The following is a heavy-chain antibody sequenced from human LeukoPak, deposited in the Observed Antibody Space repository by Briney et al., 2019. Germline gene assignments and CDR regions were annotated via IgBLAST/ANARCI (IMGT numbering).Heavy chain of an antibody. D-gene: IGHD3-16*01. CDR3: ARHLAFSYYYMDV. CDR1: GGSISSYY. CDR2: IYYSGST. V-gene: IGHV4-59*08. J-gene: IGHJ6*03. Sequence: SETLSLTCTVSGGSISSYYWSWIRQPPGKGLEWICYIYYSGSTNYNPSPKSRVTISVDTSTNQFSLKLSSVTAADTAVYYCARHLAFSYYYMDVWGKGTTVTVSS.